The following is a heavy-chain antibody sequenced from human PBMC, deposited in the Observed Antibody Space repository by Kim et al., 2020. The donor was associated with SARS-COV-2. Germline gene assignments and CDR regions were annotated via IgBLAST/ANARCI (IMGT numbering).Heavy chain of an antibody. V-gene: IGHV3-30*18. D-gene: IGHD6-19*01. Sequence: GGSLRLSCAASGFTFSSYGMHWVRQAPGKGLEWVAVISYDGSNKYYADSVKGRFTISRDNSKNTLYLQMNSLRAEDTAVYYCAKEEEEGLAVAGIDYWGQGNLVTVSS. CDR1: GFTFSSYG. CDR2: ISYDGSNK. J-gene: IGHJ4*02. CDR3: AKEEEEGLAVAGIDY.